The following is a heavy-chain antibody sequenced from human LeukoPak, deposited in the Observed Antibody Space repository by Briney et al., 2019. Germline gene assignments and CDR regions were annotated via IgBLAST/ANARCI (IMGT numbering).Heavy chain of an antibody. V-gene: IGHV3-20*01. J-gene: IGHJ4*02. Sequence: GGSLRLSCAASGLTVADYGMSWVRQAPRKGLEWVSGIDWSGESTSYADSVEGRFTISRDNSENTLYLHMNNLRAEDTALSDCERDLSASWYSLGFWGRGTLVTVSS. CDR2: IDWSGEST. D-gene: IGHD6-13*01. CDR3: ERDLSASWYSLGF. CDR1: GLTVADYG.